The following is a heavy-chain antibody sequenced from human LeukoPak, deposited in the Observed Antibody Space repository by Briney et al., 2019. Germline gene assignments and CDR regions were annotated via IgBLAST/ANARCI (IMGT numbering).Heavy chain of an antibody. V-gene: IGHV4-30-4*01. D-gene: IGHD3-10*01. CDR3: AREVGDYYGSGSPDYYYGMDV. CDR1: GGXISSGDYY. CDR2: IYYSGST. J-gene: IGHJ6*02. Sequence: SQTLSLTCTVSGGXISSGDYYWSWIRQPPGRGLEWVGYIYYSGSTYYNPSLKSRVTISVDTSKNQFSLKLSSVTAADTAVYYCAREVGDYYGSGSPDYYYGMDVWGQGTTVTVSS.